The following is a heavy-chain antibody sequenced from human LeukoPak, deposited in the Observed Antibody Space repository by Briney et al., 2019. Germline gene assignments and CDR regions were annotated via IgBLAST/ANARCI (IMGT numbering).Heavy chain of an antibody. Sequence: SETLSLTCAVPGASISSGDYSWSWIRQPPGKGLEWIGYIYHSGSTTYNPSLKSRLTISLDRSRNQFSLKLDSVTAADTAVYYCAGDFGSGSYRFDYWGQGTLVTVSS. J-gene: IGHJ4*02. CDR3: AGDFGSGSYRFDY. V-gene: IGHV4-30-2*01. D-gene: IGHD3-10*01. CDR1: GASISSGDYS. CDR2: IYHSGST.